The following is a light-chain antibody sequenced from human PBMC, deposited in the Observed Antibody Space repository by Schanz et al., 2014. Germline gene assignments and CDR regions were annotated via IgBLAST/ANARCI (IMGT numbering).Light chain of an antibody. CDR1: SSDVGGYNY. CDR3: SSYTSTDTWL. V-gene: IGLV2-11*01. CDR2: DVT. Sequence: QSALTQPRSVSGSPGQSVTISCTGTSSDVGGYNYVSWYQQHPGKAPKLMIFDVTNRPSGVSNRFSGSKSGNTASLTISGLQAEDEADYYCSSYTSTDTWLFGGGTKLTVL. J-gene: IGLJ3*02.